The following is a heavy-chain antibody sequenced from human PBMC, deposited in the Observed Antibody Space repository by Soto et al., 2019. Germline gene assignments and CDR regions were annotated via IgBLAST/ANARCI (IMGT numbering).Heavy chain of an antibody. CDR2: ISGGDSST. V-gene: IGHV3-23*01. D-gene: IGHD2-15*01. Sequence: EVQLLESGGGLVQPGGSLRLSCAASGFTSSSYGLSWVRQAPGKGLEWVSAISGGDSSTYYADSVKGRFTISRDNSKNTLYLQMNSLRAEDTAVYYCAKDSPVLTVWGQGTTVTVSS. CDR1: GFTSSSYG. J-gene: IGHJ6*02. CDR3: AKDSPVLTV.